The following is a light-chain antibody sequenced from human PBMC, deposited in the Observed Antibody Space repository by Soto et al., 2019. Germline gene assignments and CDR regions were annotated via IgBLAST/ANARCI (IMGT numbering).Light chain of an antibody. CDR1: QSGSASY. CDR3: QQYGTPPIT. CDR2: AAS. Sequence: EIVLTQSPGTLSLSPGERATLSCRASQSGSASYLAWYQQKPGQAPRLLIYAASGRATGTPDRFSGSGSGTDFTLTISRLETEDFAVYYCQQYGTPPITFGQGTRLEIK. V-gene: IGKV3-20*01. J-gene: IGKJ5*01.